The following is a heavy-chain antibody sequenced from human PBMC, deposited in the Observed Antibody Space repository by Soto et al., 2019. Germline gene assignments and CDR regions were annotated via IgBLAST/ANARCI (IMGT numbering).Heavy chain of an antibody. CDR2: ISSTTNYI. CDR3: ARESEDLPSNFDY. CDR1: GFTFTRYS. J-gene: IGHJ4*02. Sequence: EVQLVESGGGLVKPGGSLRLSCAASGFTFTRYSMNWVRQAPGKGLEWVSSISSTTNYIYYADSMKGRFTVSRDNAKNSVYVDTTSQIAEDTAVYYCARESEDLPSNFDYWGQGTLVTVSS. V-gene: IGHV3-21*01.